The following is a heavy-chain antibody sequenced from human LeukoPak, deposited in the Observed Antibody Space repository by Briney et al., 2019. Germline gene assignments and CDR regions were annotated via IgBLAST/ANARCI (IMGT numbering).Heavy chain of an antibody. CDR1: GGAITNYY. CDR2: IYYTGST. Sequence: SETLSLTCGVSGGAITNYYWNWIRQAPGKGLEWLGYIYYTGSTTYNPSVKSRITISLDTSKNQFSLKLSSVTAADTAVYYCARGKKYYDFWSGYSDDAFDIWGQGTMVTVSS. J-gene: IGHJ3*02. D-gene: IGHD3-3*01. V-gene: IGHV4-59*08. CDR3: ARGKKYYDFWSGYSDDAFDI.